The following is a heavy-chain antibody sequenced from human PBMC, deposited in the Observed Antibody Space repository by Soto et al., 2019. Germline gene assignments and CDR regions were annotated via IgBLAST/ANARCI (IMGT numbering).Heavy chain of an antibody. CDR2: ISGGGGTA. V-gene: IGHV3-23*01. D-gene: IGHD2-2*02. CDR1: GFNFSNHA. J-gene: IGHJ5*02. Sequence: PGGSLRLSCVSSGFNFSNHAMTWVRQAPGKGLEWVSVISGGGGTAKYADSVKGRFTISRDNSKNTLYLETTSLRAEDTAVYYCAKLDCSFTICYTEGSWFDPWGQGTLVTVSS. CDR3: AKLDCSFTICYTEGSWFDP.